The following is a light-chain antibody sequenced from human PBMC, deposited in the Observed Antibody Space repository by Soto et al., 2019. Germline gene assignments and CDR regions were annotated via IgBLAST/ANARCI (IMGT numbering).Light chain of an antibody. CDR3: QLYNSYWT. J-gene: IGKJ1*01. CDR2: DAS. CDR1: QSISSW. V-gene: IGKV1-5*01. Sequence: DIQMTQSPSTLSASVGDRVTITCRASQSISSWLAWYQQKPGKAPKLLIYDASSLESGVPSRFSGSGSGTEFTLTISSLQPDDFAPYYCQLYNSYWTFGQGTKV.